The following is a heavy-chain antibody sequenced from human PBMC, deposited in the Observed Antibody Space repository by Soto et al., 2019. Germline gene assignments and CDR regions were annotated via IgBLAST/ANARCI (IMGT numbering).Heavy chain of an antibody. CDR3: ARENYYGAGSYYRDAFDI. Sequence: SVKVSCKASGGTFSSYGIHWVRQAPGQGLEWVGGIIPMSGTSNYAQKFQGRVAISVDESTRAAYMELRSLKSEDTAMYYCARENYYGAGSYYRDAFDIWGQGTMVTVSS. CDR2: IIPMSGTS. V-gene: IGHV1-69*13. CDR1: GGTFSSYG. D-gene: IGHD3-10*01. J-gene: IGHJ3*02.